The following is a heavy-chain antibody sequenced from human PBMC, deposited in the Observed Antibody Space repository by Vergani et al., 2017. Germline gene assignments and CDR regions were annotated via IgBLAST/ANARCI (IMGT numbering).Heavy chain of an antibody. CDR2: IRNKANDYTT. CDR1: GFIFSDHY. D-gene: IGHD1-1*01. J-gene: IGHJ3*02. CDR3: VRVKGSNWNDHLYDI. V-gene: IGHV3-72*01. Sequence: EVQLLESGGDLVQPGGSLRLSCAASGFIFSDHYMDWVRQAPGKGLEWVGRIRNKANDYTTQYAASVKGRFTISRDDSKSYLYLQMNSIQTEDTALYYCVRVKGSNWNDHLYDIWGQGTLVTVSS.